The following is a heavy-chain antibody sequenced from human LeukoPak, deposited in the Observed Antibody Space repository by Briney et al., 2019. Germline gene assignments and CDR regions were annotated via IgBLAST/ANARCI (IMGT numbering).Heavy chain of an antibody. Sequence: GGSLRLSCAASGFTFSSYAMSWVRQAPGKGLEWVSTISNSGGTTYYADSVKGRFTISRDDSENTLYLQMNSLRAEDTAVYYCAKDRMIVVVTNFDYWGQGTLVTVSS. J-gene: IGHJ4*02. D-gene: IGHD3-22*01. CDR2: ISNSGGTT. CDR1: GFTFSSYA. V-gene: IGHV3-23*01. CDR3: AKDRMIVVVTNFDY.